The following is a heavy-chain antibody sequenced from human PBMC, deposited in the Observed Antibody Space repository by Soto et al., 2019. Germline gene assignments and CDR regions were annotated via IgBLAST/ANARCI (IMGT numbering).Heavy chain of an antibody. D-gene: IGHD2-2*02. Sequence: LSLTCTGSGGSISSYYGSCIRQPAGKGLEWIGRIYTSGSTNYNPSLKSRVTMSVDTSKYQFSLKLSSVHAADTAVYYCARDFCSSTSCYRYNWFDPWGQGSLVTVSS. CDR1: GGSISSYY. CDR2: IYTSGST. CDR3: ARDFCSSTSCYRYNWFDP. J-gene: IGHJ5*02. V-gene: IGHV4-4*07.